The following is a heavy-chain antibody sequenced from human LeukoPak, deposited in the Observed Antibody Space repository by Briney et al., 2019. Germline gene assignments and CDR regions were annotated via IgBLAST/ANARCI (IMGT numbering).Heavy chain of an antibody. V-gene: IGHV3-9*01. Sequence: GGSLRLSCAASGFTFDDYAMHWVRQAPGKGLEWVSGISWNSGSIGYADSVKGRFTISRDNAKDSLYLQMNSLRAEDTALYYCAKVIHYDFWSGYDYWGQGTLVTVSS. J-gene: IGHJ4*02. D-gene: IGHD3-3*01. CDR2: ISWNSGSI. CDR3: AKVIHYDFWSGYDY. CDR1: GFTFDDYA.